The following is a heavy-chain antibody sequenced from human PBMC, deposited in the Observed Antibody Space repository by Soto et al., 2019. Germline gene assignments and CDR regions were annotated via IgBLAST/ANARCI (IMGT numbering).Heavy chain of an antibody. V-gene: IGHV3-30*18. D-gene: IGHD6-19*01. CDR2: ISYDGSNK. CDR3: AKDGIAVDIMGPNYYYYYGMDV. CDR1: GFTFSSYG. Sequence: QVQLVESGGGVVQPGRSLRLSCAASGFTFSSYGMHWVRQAPGKGLEWVAVISYDGSNKYYADSVKGRFTISRDNSKNTLYLQMNSLRAEDTAVYYFAKDGIAVDIMGPNYYYYYGMDVWGQGTTVTVSS. J-gene: IGHJ6*02.